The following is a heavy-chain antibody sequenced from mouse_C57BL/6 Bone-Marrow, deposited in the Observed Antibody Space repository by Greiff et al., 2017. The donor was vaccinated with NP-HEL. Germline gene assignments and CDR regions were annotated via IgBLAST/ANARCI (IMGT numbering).Heavy chain of an antibody. V-gene: IGHV3-6*01. CDR3: AFRGYFDY. CDR2: ISYDGSN. Sequence: EVKLMESGPGLVKPSQSLSLTCSVTGYSITSGYYWNWIRQFPGNKLEWMGYISYDGSNNYNPSLKNRISITRDTSKNQFFLKLNSVTTEDTATYYCAFRGYFDYWGQGTTLTVSS. J-gene: IGHJ2*01. CDR1: GYSITSGYY.